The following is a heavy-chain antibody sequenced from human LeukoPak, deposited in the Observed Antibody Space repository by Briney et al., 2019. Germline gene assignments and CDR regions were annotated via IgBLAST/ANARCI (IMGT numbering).Heavy chain of an antibody. Sequence: PGGSLRLSCSASGFTFSSHAMHWVRQAPGKGLEYASAISSNGGSTYYADSVKGRFTISRDNSKNTLYLQMSSLRAEDTAVYYCVKGSGWTYWGQGTLVTVSS. D-gene: IGHD6-19*01. J-gene: IGHJ4*02. CDR1: GFTFSSHA. V-gene: IGHV3-64D*06. CDR3: VKGSGWTY. CDR2: ISSNGGST.